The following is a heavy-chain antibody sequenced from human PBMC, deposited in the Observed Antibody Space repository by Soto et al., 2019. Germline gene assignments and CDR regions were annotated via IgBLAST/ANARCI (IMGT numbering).Heavy chain of an antibody. CDR2: ISYDGSNK. J-gene: IGHJ4*02. D-gene: IGHD2-2*01. V-gene: IGHV3-30-3*01. CDR1: GFTFSSYA. CDR3: ARGPSSLTRFDY. Sequence: QVQLVESGGGVVQPGRSLRLSCAASGFTFSSYAMHWVRQAPGKGLEWVAVISYDGSNKYYTHSVKGRFTISRDNSKNTVYLQMISLRAEDTAVYYCARGPSSLTRFDYWGQGTLVTVSS.